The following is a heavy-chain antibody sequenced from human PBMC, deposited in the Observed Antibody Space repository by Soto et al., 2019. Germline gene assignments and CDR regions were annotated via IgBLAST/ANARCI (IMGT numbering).Heavy chain of an antibody. Sequence: GGSLRLSCGASGFTFGSYSMNWVRQAPGKGLEWVSYISTTGDTIYSADSVKGRFTIFRDNAKNSLYLQMNNLRVEDTAVYYCAREIQDDTGFYLDSWGQGTLVTVSS. CDR1: GFTFGSYS. V-gene: IGHV3-48*01. D-gene: IGHD1-1*01. CDR2: ISTTGDTI. CDR3: AREIQDDTGFYLDS. J-gene: IGHJ4*02.